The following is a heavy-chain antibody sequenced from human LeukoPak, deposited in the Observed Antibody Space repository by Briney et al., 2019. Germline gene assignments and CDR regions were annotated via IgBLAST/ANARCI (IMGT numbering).Heavy chain of an antibody. Sequence: ASVKVSCKASGFDFTGYGISWVRQAPGQGLEWMGWISAYNGNTHYAQKFQGRVTMTTDTSASTAYMELRSLTSDDTAVYYCAREPKSLGDLFYIDYWGQGMLVAVSS. J-gene: IGHJ4*02. D-gene: IGHD3-16*01. CDR1: GFDFTGYG. CDR3: AREPKSLGDLFYIDY. V-gene: IGHV1-18*01. CDR2: ISAYNGNT.